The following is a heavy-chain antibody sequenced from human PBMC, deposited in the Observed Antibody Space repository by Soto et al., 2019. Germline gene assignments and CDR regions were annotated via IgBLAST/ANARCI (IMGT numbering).Heavy chain of an antibody. CDR1: GGTFSSYA. CDR3: AKGGHCSGGSCYSY. Sequence: QVQLVQSGAEVKKPGSSVKVSCKASGGTFSSYAISWVRQAPGQGLEWMRGIIPIFGTANYAQKFQGRVTITADESTSTAYMGLSSLRTEDTAVYYCAKGGHCSGGSCYSYWGQGTLVTVS. D-gene: IGHD2-15*01. V-gene: IGHV1-69*01. CDR2: IIPIFGTA. J-gene: IGHJ4*02.